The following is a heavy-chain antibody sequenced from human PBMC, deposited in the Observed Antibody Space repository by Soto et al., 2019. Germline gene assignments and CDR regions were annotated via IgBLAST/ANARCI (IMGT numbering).Heavy chain of an antibody. CDR2: ISTTDAT. CDR3: AKNYYFDS. V-gene: IGHV3-23*01. CDR1: EFTFNTYS. Sequence: PGVSLRLSFAASEFTFNTYSMSWVRQAPGKGLEWVSSISTTDATYYADSVKGHFTISRDNFKNTLYLQMNSLRVEDTAIYYCAKNYYFDSWGPGTLVTVSS. J-gene: IGHJ4*02.